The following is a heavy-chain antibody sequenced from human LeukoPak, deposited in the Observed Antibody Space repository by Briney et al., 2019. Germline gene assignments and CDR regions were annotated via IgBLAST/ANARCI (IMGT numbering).Heavy chain of an antibody. Sequence: GGSLRLSCAASGFTLSSYTIHWVRQAPGKGLEWVAVISYDGINTYYADSVKGRFTISRDNSKNTLYLQMNSLRAEDTAVYYCAKPMNYYDSTAYNPFDYWGQGTLVTVSS. D-gene: IGHD3-22*01. V-gene: IGHV3-30-3*02. CDR1: GFTLSSYT. CDR2: ISYDGINT. CDR3: AKPMNYYDSTAYNPFDY. J-gene: IGHJ4*02.